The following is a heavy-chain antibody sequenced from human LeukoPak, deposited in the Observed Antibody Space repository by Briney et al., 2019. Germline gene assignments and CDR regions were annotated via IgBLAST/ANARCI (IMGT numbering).Heavy chain of an antibody. CDR1: GFPFTGYH. D-gene: IGHD6-19*01. CDR2: INPNSGGT. Sequence: ASVKVSCKASGFPFTGYHLHWVRQAPGQGLEWMGWINPNSGGTNYAQKFQGRVTMTRDTSISTAYMELSRLRSDDTAVYYCARPYSSGWYSNYYYYMDVWGKGTTVTVSS. J-gene: IGHJ6*03. V-gene: IGHV1-2*02. CDR3: ARPYSSGWYSNYYYYMDV.